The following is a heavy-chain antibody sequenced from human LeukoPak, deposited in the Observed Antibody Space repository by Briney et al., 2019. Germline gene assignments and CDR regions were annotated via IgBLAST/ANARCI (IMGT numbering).Heavy chain of an antibody. CDR1: GGSISSGDYY. J-gene: IGHJ5*02. CDR3: ARKLRFLEWLPYARWFDP. CDR2: IYYSGST. V-gene: IGHV4-30-4*08. Sequence: SQTLSLTCTVSGGSISSGDYYWSWVRQPPGKGLEWIGYIYYSGSTYYNPSLKSRVTISVDTSKNQFSLKLSSVTAADTAVYYCARKLRFLEWLPYARWFDPWGQGTLVTVSS. D-gene: IGHD3-3*01.